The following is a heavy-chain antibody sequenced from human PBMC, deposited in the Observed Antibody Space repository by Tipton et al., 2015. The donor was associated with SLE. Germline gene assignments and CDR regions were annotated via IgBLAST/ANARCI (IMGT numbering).Heavy chain of an antibody. V-gene: IGHV4-38-2*02. J-gene: IGHJ1*01. Sequence: TLSLTCTVSGGSISSYYWGWIRQPPGKGLEWIGSLYHSGSTYYNPSLKSRVTISLDTSKNQFSLKLSSVTAADTAVYYCARDGVVVAATAEYFQLWGQGTLVTVSS. CDR1: GGSISSYY. CDR2: LYHSGST. D-gene: IGHD2-15*01. CDR3: ARDGVVVAATAEYFQL.